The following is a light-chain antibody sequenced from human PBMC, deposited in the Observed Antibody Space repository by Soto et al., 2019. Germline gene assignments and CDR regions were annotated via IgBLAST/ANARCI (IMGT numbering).Light chain of an antibody. CDR2: NVS. CDR3: SSYTSTSTYV. Sequence: QSVLTQPASVSGSPGQSITISCTGTSSDVGGYKSASWYQQHPGKAPKLLIYNVSNRPSGISARFSGSWSGDTASLTISGLQAEDEADYYCSSYTSTSTYVFGTGTKVTVL. CDR1: SSDVGGYKS. V-gene: IGLV2-14*03. J-gene: IGLJ1*01.